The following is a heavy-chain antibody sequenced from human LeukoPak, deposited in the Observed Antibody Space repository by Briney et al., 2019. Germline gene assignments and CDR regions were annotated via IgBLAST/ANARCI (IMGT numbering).Heavy chain of an antibody. CDR2: IRSRGDGGTT. CDR1: GFSFSNAW. CDR3: SQGSAQYFDY. J-gene: IGHJ4*02. Sequence: GGSLRLSCAASGFSFSNAWMTWVRQAPGKGLEWVGRIRSRGDGGTTDFAAPVKGRFTISRDDSKNTLYLQMNSLTSEDTAVYYCSQGSAQYFDYWGQGTLVTVSS. V-gene: IGHV3-15*01. D-gene: IGHD2-15*01.